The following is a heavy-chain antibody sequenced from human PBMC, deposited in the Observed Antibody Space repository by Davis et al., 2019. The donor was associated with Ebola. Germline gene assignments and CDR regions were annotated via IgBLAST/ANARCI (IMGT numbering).Heavy chain of an antibody. CDR3: ARLASLNWFDP. CDR1: GGSVRNYY. Sequence: MPSETLSLTCTVSGGSVRNYYWSWIRQPPGKGPEWIGYMYYRGSSEYNPSLKSRATISVDTSKNQFSLKLSSVTAADTAVYYCARLASLNWFDPWGQGTLVTVSS. J-gene: IGHJ5*02. CDR2: MYYRGSS. V-gene: IGHV4-59*02. D-gene: IGHD3-3*02.